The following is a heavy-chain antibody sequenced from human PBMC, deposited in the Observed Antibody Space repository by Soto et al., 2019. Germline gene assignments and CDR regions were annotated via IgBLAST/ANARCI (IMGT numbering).Heavy chain of an antibody. J-gene: IGHJ6*03. CDR3: ARDRSVVVPAAKHYYYYYMDV. V-gene: IGHV3-48*01. CDR1: S. CDR2: ISSSSSTI. Sequence: SVRCIIKTKGKGLEWVSYISSSSSTIYYADSVKGRFTISRDNAKNSLYLQMDSLRAEDTAVYYCARDRSVVVPAAKHYYYYYMDVWGKGTTVTVSS. D-gene: IGHD2-2*01.